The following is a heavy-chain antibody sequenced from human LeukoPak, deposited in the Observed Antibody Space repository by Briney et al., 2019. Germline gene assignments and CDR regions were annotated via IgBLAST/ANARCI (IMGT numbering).Heavy chain of an antibody. CDR2: INHSGST. V-gene: IGHV4-34*01. CDR1: GGSFSGYY. D-gene: IGHD6-6*01. J-gene: IGHJ5*02. CDR3: ARSRRTAVFDP. Sequence: PSETLSLTCAVYGGSFSGYYWSWIRQPPGKGLEWIGEINHSGSTNYNPSLKSRVTISVDTSKNQFSLKLSSVTAADTAVYYCARSRRTAVFDPWGQGILVTVSS.